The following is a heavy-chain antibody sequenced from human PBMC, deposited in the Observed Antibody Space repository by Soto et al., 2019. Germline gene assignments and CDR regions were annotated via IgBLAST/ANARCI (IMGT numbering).Heavy chain of an antibody. V-gene: IGHV3-33*06. CDR1: GFTFSSYG. D-gene: IGHD2-2*01. CDR3: AKGHKLSTSCYGLCHYYSYDMVV. CDR2: IWYDGSNK. J-gene: IGHJ6*02. Sequence: GGSLRLSCAASGFTFSSYGMHWVRQAPGKGLEWVAVIWYDGSNKYYADSVKGRFTISRDNSKNTLYLQMNSLRAEDTAVYYCAKGHKLSTSCYGLCHYYSYDMVVWCQGTTVTVSS.